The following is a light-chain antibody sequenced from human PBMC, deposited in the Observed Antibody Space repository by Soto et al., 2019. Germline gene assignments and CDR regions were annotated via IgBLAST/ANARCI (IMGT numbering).Light chain of an antibody. CDR3: QSYDSGLSGSEV. CDR2: GNG. Sequence: QSALTQPASVSGSPGQSITISCIGSSSNIGAGHDVHWYQQLPGTAPKLLIYGNGNRPSGVPDRFSGSKSGTSASLAITGLQAEDEADYYCQSYDSGLSGSEVFGTGTQLTVL. V-gene: IGLV1-40*01. J-gene: IGLJ1*01. CDR1: SSNIGAGHD.